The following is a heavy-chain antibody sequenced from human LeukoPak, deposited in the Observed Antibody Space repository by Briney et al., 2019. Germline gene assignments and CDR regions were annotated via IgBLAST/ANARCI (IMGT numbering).Heavy chain of an antibody. CDR1: GFTFSSYS. CDR3: ARGARWELLS. J-gene: IGHJ4*02. V-gene: IGHV3-21*01. Sequence: GGSLRLSCAASGFTFSSYSMNWVRQAPGKGLEWVSSISSSGSYIYYADSVKGRFTISRDNAKNSLYLQMNSLRAEDTAVYYCARGARWELLSWGQGTLVTVSS. CDR2: ISSSGSYI. D-gene: IGHD1-26*01.